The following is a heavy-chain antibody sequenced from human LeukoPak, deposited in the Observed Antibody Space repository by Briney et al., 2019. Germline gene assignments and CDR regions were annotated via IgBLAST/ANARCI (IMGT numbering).Heavy chain of an antibody. V-gene: IGHV4-39*01. CDR1: GGSISSSSYY. Sequence: SETLSLTCTVSGGSISSSSYYWGWIRQPPGKVLEWIGSIYYSWSTYYNPSLKSRFTISLDTSKNQFSLKLSSVTAADTAVYYCARHSGPNYYDSSGYSFDYWGQGTLVTVSS. D-gene: IGHD3-22*01. CDR2: IYYSWST. J-gene: IGHJ4*02. CDR3: ARHSGPNYYDSSGYSFDY.